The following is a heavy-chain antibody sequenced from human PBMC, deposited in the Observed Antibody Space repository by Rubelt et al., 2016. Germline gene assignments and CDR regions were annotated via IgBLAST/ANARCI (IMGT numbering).Heavy chain of an antibody. Sequence: QVQLVESGGGVVQPGRSLRLSCAVSGFTFRNYAMHWVRQAQGKGLEGVAVISNDGSNKNYADSVKGRFTISRDNSKNTLYLEMNSLRGEETAVYYGARLESPLGGYWGQGTLVTVSS. CDR3: ARLESPLGGY. V-gene: IGHV3-30*04. D-gene: IGHD3-16*01. CDR2: ISNDGSNK. CDR1: GFTFRNYA. J-gene: IGHJ4*02.